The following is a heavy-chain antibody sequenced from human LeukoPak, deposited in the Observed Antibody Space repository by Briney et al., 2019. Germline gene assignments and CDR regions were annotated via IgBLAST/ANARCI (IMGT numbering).Heavy chain of an antibody. V-gene: IGHV1-18*01. D-gene: IGHD6-13*01. Sequence: ASVKVSCKASGYTFTSYGISWVRQAPGQGLEWMGWISAYNGNTSYAQKLQGRVTMTTDTSTSTAYMELRSLRSDDTAVYYCARHSSSITASWFDPWGQGTLVTVSS. CDR1: GYTFTSYG. J-gene: IGHJ5*02. CDR2: ISAYNGNT. CDR3: ARHSSSITASWFDP.